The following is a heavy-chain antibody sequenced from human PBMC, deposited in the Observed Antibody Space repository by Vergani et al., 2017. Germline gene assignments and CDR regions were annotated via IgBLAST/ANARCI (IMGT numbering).Heavy chain of an antibody. V-gene: IGHV3-9*03. CDR1: GFTFDDYA. CDR3: AKGEREQQLVGNWFDP. D-gene: IGHD6-13*01. CDR2: ISWNSGSI. J-gene: IGHJ5*02. Sequence: EVQLVESGGGLVQPGRSLRLSCAASGFTFDDYAMHWVRQAPGKGLEWVSGISWNSGSIGYADSVKGRFTISRDNAKNSLYLQMNSLRAEDMALYYCAKGEREQQLVGNWFDPWGQGTLVTVSS.